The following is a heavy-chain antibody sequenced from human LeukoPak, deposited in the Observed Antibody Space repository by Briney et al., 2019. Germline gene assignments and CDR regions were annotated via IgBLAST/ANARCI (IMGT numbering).Heavy chain of an antibody. J-gene: IGHJ4*02. Sequence: HGEPLQISCQASGSSFISYWIGWGRQLPGKGLGWMGIIYPGDFDTRDSPSFQGQVTISTDKSNNTAYLQWSSLKASDTAMYYCARVRDGYFFDYWGQGTLVTVSS. CDR2: IYPGDFDT. V-gene: IGHV5-51*01. D-gene: IGHD5-24*01. CDR1: GSSFISYW. CDR3: ARVRDGYFFDY.